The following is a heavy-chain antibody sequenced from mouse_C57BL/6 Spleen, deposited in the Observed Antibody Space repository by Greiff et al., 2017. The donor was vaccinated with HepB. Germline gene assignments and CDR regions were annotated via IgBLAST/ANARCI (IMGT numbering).Heavy chain of an antibody. CDR1: GFTFSDAW. J-gene: IGHJ2*01. Sequence: EVKVVESGGGLVQPGGSMKLSCAASGFTFSDAWMDWVRQSPEKGLEWVAEIRNKANNHATYYAESVKGRFTISRDDSKSSVYLQMNSLRAEDTGIYYCTTTVVATKLYYFDYWGQGTTLTVSS. D-gene: IGHD1-1*01. CDR2: IRNKANNHAT. V-gene: IGHV6-6*01. CDR3: TTTVVATKLYYFDY.